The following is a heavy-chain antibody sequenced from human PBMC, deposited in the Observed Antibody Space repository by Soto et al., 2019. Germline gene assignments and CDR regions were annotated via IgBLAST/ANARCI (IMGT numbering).Heavy chain of an antibody. J-gene: IGHJ4*02. CDR2: INHSGSI. D-gene: IGHD4-17*01. V-gene: IGHV4-34*01. CDR3: ARHPGILYGDPRWYFDY. CDR1: GGSFSGYY. Sequence: SETLSLTCAVYGGSFSGYYWSWIRQPPGKGLEWIGEINHSGSINYNPSLKSRVTISVDTSKNQFSLKLSSVTAADTAVYYCARHPGILYGDPRWYFDYWGQGTLVTVSS.